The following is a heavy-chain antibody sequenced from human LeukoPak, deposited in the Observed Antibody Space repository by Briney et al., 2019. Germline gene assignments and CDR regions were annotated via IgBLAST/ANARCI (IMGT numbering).Heavy chain of an antibody. CDR3: ARRARRWFGELTLRANNWFDP. J-gene: IGHJ5*02. D-gene: IGHD3-10*01. CDR1: GGSFSGYY. CDR2: INHSGST. V-gene: IGHV4-34*01. Sequence: SETLSLTCAVYGGSFSGYYWSWIRQPPGKGLEWIGEINHSGSTNYNPPLKSRVTISVDTSKNQFSLKLSSVTAADTAVYYCARRARRWFGELTLRANNWFDPWGQGTLVTVSS.